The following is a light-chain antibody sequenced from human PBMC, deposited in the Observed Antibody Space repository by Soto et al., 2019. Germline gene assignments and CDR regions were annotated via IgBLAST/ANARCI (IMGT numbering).Light chain of an antibody. J-gene: IGKJ4*01. CDR1: QSIRSNY. V-gene: IGKV3-20*01. Sequence: EIVLTQSPGTLSLSPGERATLSCRASQSIRSNYLAWYQQKPGQAPRLLIFDASSRAAGIPGKFSGSGSGTDFTLTISRLDPEDFAVYYCQQYASSLTFGGGTKVDIK. CDR3: QQYASSLT. CDR2: DAS.